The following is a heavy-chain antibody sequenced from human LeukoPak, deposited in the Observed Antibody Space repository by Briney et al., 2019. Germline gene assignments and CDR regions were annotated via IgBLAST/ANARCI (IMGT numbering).Heavy chain of an antibody. CDR3: ARVVFNYYYYMDV. D-gene: IGHD5/OR15-5a*01. CDR2: ISVSGTTI. Sequence: GGSLRLSCAASGFTFSDYEMNWVRQAPGKGLEWLSHISVSGTTIHYADSVKGRFTISRDNAKNSLYLQMNSLRAEDTAVYYCARVVFNYYYYMDVWGKGTTVTISS. V-gene: IGHV3-48*01. J-gene: IGHJ6*03. CDR1: GFTFSDYE.